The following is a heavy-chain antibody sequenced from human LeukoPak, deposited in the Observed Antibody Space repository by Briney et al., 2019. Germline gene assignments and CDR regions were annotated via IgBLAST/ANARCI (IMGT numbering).Heavy chain of an antibody. J-gene: IGHJ1*01. Sequence: SETLSLTCAVYGGSFSGYYWSWIRQPPGKGLEWIGEINHSGSTNYNPSLKSRVTISVDTSKNQFSLKLSSVTAADTAVYYCASPWGYCSSTSCYRGYFQHWGQGTLVTVSS. D-gene: IGHD2-2*02. V-gene: IGHV4-34*01. CDR1: GGSFSGYY. CDR3: ASPWGYCSSTSCYRGYFQH. CDR2: INHSGST.